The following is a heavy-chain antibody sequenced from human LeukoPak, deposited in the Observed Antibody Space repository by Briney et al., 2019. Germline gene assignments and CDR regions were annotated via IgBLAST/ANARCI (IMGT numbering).Heavy chain of an antibody. CDR1: GGSIISYY. Sequence: SETLSLTCTVSGGSIISYYWSWIRQPAGKGLEWIGRIYTSGSTNYNPSLKSRVTMSVDTSKNQFSLKLSSVTAADTAVYYCAREVRHRNYGGKNWLDPWGQGTLVTVSS. D-gene: IGHD4-23*01. J-gene: IGHJ5*02. CDR2: IYTSGST. CDR3: AREVRHRNYGGKNWLDP. V-gene: IGHV4-4*07.